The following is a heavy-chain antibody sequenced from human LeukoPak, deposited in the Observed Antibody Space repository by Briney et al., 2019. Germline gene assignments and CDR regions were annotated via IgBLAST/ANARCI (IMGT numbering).Heavy chain of an antibody. CDR1: GGSISSYY. J-gene: IGHJ4*02. CDR2: IYTSGST. Sequence: SETLSLTCTVSGGSISSYYWSWIRQPAGKGLGWIGRIYTSGSTNYNPSLKSRVTMSVDTSKNQFSLKLSSVTAADTAVYYCAGQIAAAGTGTFDYWGQGTLVTVSS. V-gene: IGHV4-4*07. D-gene: IGHD6-13*01. CDR3: AGQIAAAGTGTFDY.